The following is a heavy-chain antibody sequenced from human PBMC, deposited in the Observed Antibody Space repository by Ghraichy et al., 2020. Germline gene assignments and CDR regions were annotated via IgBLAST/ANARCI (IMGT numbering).Heavy chain of an antibody. V-gene: IGHV4-59*01. CDR2: IYYSGNT. CDR1: GGSISSYY. D-gene: IGHD3-22*01. Sequence: TLSLTCTVSGGSISSYYWSWIRQPPGKGLEWIGYIYYSGNTNYNPSLKSRVTISVDTSKNQFSLKLSSVTTADTAVYYCARNYESSGYYDPFDYWGQGTLVTVSS. J-gene: IGHJ4*02. CDR3: ARNYESSGYYDPFDY.